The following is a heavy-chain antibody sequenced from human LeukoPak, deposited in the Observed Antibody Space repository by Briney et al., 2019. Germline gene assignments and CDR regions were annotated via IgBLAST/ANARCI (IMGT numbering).Heavy chain of an antibody. D-gene: IGHD2-15*01. J-gene: IGHJ2*01. Sequence: PGESLRLSCAASGFSFSSYAMTWVRQVPGQGQEWVSGISSGGDVTYYADSVKGRFNNSRDNSKNTLYLQINSLRAEDTAVYYCAKVVSAYWYFDPWGRGTLVTVSS. CDR3: AKVVSAYWYFDP. V-gene: IGHV3-23*01. CDR1: GFSFSSYA. CDR2: ISSGGDVT.